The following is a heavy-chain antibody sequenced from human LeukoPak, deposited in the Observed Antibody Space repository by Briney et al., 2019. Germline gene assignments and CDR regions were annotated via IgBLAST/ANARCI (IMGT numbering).Heavy chain of an antibody. Sequence: GESLRLSCAAAGFTFSNAWMSWVRQAPGKGLKWVGRIESKTDGGTTDYAAPVKGRFTISRDDSKNTLYLQMNSLKTEDTAVYDCTTDTSGDDYRGQGTLVTVSS. CDR1: GFTFSNAW. CDR2: IESKTDGGTT. V-gene: IGHV3-15*04. D-gene: IGHD2-21*02. J-gene: IGHJ4*02. CDR3: TTDTSGDDY.